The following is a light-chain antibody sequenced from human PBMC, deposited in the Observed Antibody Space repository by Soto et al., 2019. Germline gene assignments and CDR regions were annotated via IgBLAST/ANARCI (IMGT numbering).Light chain of an antibody. Sequence: QSVLTQPPSASGTPGQRVTISCSGSISNIGSNTVNWYQQLPGTAPKLLIYGNNQRPSGVPDRISGAKSGTSVSLAISGLHSDDEADYYCAAWDDSLNGVVFGGGTKVTVL. CDR1: ISNIGSNT. CDR2: GNN. CDR3: AAWDDSLNGVV. V-gene: IGLV1-44*01. J-gene: IGLJ2*01.